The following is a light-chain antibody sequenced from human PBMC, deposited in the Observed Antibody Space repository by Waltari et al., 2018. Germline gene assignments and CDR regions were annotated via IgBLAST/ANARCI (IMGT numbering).Light chain of an antibody. CDR1: QDIRTY. CDR3: QQYNSYPFT. V-gene: IGKV1-8*01. CDR2: AVS. Sequence: AIRVTQSPSSLSASTGDRVTITRRASQDIRTYLGWYQQKPGMAPKLLLYAVSILQSGGPSRFSGSGSGTDFTLTISSLQAEDFATYYCQQYNSYPFTFGPGTKVDI. J-gene: IGKJ3*01.